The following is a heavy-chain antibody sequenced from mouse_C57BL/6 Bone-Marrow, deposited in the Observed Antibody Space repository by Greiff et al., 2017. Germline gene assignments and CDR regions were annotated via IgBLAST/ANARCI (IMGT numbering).Heavy chain of an antibody. CDR2: ISNGGGST. Sequence: EVMLVESGGGLVQPGGSLKLSCAASGFTFSDYYMYWVRQTPEKRLEWVAYISNGGGSTYYPDTVKGRFTISRDNAKNTLYLQMSRLKSEDTAMYYCARRDYSNSMDYWGQGTSVTVSS. CDR1: GFTFSDYY. D-gene: IGHD2-5*01. CDR3: ARRDYSNSMDY. V-gene: IGHV5-12*01. J-gene: IGHJ4*01.